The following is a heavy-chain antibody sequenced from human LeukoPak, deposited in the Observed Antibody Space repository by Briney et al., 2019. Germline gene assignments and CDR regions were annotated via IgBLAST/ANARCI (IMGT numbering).Heavy chain of an antibody. V-gene: IGHV4-39*07. J-gene: IGHJ3*02. CDR1: GGSISSSSYS. D-gene: IGHD1-1*01. Sequence: SETLSLTCTVSGGSISSSSYSWGWIRQPPGKGLEWIGSIYYRGSTYYNPSLKSRVTISVDTSKNQFSLKVSSVTAADTAVYYCARDQLGAFDIWGQGTMVTVSS. CDR2: IYYRGST. CDR3: ARDQLGAFDI.